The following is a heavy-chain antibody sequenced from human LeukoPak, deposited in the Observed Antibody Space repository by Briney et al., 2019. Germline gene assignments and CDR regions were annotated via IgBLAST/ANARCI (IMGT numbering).Heavy chain of an antibody. CDR1: GFTFSSYS. CDR3: ARDRNPPIAAAGLFDY. CDR2: ISSSSSTI. Sequence: GGSLRLSCAASGFTFSSYSMNWVRQAPGKGLEWVSYISSSSSTIYYADSVKGRFTISRDNAKNTLYLQMNSLRAEDTAVYYCARDRNPPIAAAGLFDYWGQGTLVTVSS. J-gene: IGHJ4*02. D-gene: IGHD6-13*01. V-gene: IGHV3-48*01.